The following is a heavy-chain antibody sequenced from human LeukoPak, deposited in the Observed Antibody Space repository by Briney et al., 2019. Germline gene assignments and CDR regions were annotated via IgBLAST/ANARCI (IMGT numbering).Heavy chain of an antibody. J-gene: IGHJ4*02. V-gene: IGHV1-8*01. CDR2: MNPNSGNT. Sequence: GASVEVSCKASGYTFTSYDINWVRQATGQGLEWMGWMNPNSGNTGYAQKFQGRVTMTRNTSISTAYMELSSLRSEDTAVYYCARGGRYCSSTSCSPGDYWGQGTLVTVSS. CDR1: GYTFTSYD. CDR3: ARGGRYCSSTSCSPGDY. D-gene: IGHD2-2*01.